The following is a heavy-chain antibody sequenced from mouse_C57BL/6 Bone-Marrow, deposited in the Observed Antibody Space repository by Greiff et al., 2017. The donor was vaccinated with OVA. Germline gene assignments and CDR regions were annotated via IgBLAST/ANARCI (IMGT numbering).Heavy chain of an antibody. CDR2: ISSGGSYT. J-gene: IGHJ1*03. D-gene: IGHD1-1*01. CDR1: GFTFSSYG. Sequence: EVQLVESGGDLVKPGGSLKLSCAASGFTFSSYGMSWVRQTPDKRLEWVATISSGGSYTYYPDSVKGRFTISRDNAKNTLYLQMSSLKSEDTAMYYCARRAVVAHWYFDVWGTGTTVTVSS. CDR3: ARRAVVAHWYFDV. V-gene: IGHV5-6*01.